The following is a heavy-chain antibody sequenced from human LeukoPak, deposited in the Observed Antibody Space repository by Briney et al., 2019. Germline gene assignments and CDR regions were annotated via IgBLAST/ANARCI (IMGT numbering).Heavy chain of an antibody. CDR2: MNPNSGNT. CDR3: ARDPGRAAAGAGTFDP. CDR1: GYTFTSYD. Sequence: ASVKVSCKASGYTFTSYDINWVRQATGQGLEWMGWMNPNSGNTGYAQKFQGRVTMTRNTSISTAYMELSSLRSEDTAVYYCARDPGRAAAGAGTFDPWGQGTLVTVSS. V-gene: IGHV1-8*01. J-gene: IGHJ5*02. D-gene: IGHD6-13*01.